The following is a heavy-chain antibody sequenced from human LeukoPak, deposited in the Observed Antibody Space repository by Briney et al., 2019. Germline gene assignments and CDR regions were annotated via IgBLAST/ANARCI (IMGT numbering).Heavy chain of an antibody. CDR2: ISWDGGST. J-gene: IGHJ6*03. Sequence: GGSLRLSCAASGFTFDDYTMHWVRQAPGKGLEWVSLISWDGGSTYYADSVKGRFTISRDNSKNSLYLQMNSLRTEDTALYYCAKDGGYSNYEYYMDVWGKGTTVTVSS. D-gene: IGHD4-11*01. CDR1: GFTFDDYT. CDR3: AKDGGYSNYEYYMDV. V-gene: IGHV3-43*01.